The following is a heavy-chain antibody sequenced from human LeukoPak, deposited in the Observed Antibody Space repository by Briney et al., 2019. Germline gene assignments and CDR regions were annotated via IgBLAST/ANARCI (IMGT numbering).Heavy chain of an antibody. Sequence: GASVKVSCKASGYTFTSYYMHWVRQAPGQGLEWMGRIIPILGIANYAQKFQGRVTITADKSTSTAYMELSSLRSEDTAVYYCARDGSYYYDSNWGQGTLVTVSS. J-gene: IGHJ4*02. V-gene: IGHV1-69*04. CDR1: GYTFTSYY. CDR2: IIPILGIA. D-gene: IGHD3-22*01. CDR3: ARDGSYYYDSN.